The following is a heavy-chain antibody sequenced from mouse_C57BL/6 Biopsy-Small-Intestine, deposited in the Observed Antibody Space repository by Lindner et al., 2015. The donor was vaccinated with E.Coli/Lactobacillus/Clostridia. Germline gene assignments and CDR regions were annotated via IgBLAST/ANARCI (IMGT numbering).Heavy chain of an antibody. Sequence: SVKVSCKASGYRFTSYSIAWVRQAPGQGLEWMGWITTNNDNTDYAQKFMDRVTMTADTSTNTAYMELRRLRSDDTAVYFCARTAILGVVNEDFDYWGQGTLVTVSS. CDR2: ITTNNDNT. J-gene: IGHJ4*01. V-gene: IGHV1-4*01. CDR3: ARTAILGVVNEDFDY. D-gene: IGHD1-3*01. CDR1: GYRFTSYS.